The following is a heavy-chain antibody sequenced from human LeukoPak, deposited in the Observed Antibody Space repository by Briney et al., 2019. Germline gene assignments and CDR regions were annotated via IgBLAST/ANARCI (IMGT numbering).Heavy chain of an antibody. D-gene: IGHD2-21*01. CDR2: INPSGTST. CDR1: GVTFSTDY. J-gene: IGHJ4*02. Sequence: ASVKVSCKPSGVTFSTDYMHCVRQAPGQGLEWMGLINPSGTSTNYAQKFQGRVTMTKDTSTSTVYMELNRLRSEDTAVYYCAREFRGGYFDYWGQGTLVTVSS. V-gene: IGHV1-46*01. CDR3: AREFRGGYFDY.